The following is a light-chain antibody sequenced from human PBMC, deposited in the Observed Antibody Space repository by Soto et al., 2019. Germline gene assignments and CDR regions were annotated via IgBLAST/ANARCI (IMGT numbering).Light chain of an antibody. V-gene: IGKV1-5*03. Sequence: DIPMTQSPSTLSASVGDRVTITCRASQSISSWLAWYQQKPGKAPKLLIYKASSLESGVPSRFSGSGSGTEFTLTISSLQPDDFATYYCQQYNSIRRTFGQGTKVEIK. CDR2: KAS. CDR1: QSISSW. CDR3: QQYNSIRRT. J-gene: IGKJ1*01.